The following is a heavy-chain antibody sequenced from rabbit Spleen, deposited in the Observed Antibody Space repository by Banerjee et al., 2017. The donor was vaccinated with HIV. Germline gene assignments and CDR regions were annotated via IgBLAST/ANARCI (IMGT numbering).Heavy chain of an antibody. D-gene: IGHD2-1*01. Sequence: QEQLVESGGGLVKPGASLTLTCKASGFPFSDKAVMCWVRQAPGKGLEWIGCIYTGGSGSTAYASWAKGRFTVSKTSSTTVTLQLNSLTAADTATYFCARGSATMTMVITGYYLSLWGPGTLVTVS. CDR3: ARGSATMTMVITGYYLSL. CDR1: GFPFSDKAV. V-gene: IGHV1S45*01. CDR2: IYTGGSGST. J-gene: IGHJ4*01.